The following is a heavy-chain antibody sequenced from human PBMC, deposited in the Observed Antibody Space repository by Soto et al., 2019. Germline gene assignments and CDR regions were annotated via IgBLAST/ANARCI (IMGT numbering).Heavy chain of an antibody. CDR1: GFTFSSYG. D-gene: IGHD3-10*01. Sequence: GSLRLSCAASGFTFSSYGMHWVRQAPGKGLEWVAVISYDGSNKYYADSVKGRFTISRDNSKNTLYLQMNSLRAEDTAVYYCAKDSHYGSGSYYNVGPWGQGTLVTVSS. CDR2: ISYDGSNK. J-gene: IGHJ5*02. CDR3: AKDSHYGSGSYYNVGP. V-gene: IGHV3-30*18.